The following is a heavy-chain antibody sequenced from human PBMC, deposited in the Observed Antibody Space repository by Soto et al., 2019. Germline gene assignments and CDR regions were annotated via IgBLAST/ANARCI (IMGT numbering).Heavy chain of an antibody. CDR1: GFTFSSYS. CDR2: ISSSGSTT. V-gene: IGHV3-21*01. J-gene: IGHJ4*02. CDR3: ARDLRYCGGGSCYSFDY. D-gene: IGHD2-15*01. Sequence: EVQLVESGGGLVKPGGSLRLSCAASGFTFSSYSMNWVRQAPGKGLEWVSSISSSGSTTYYADSVKGRFTFSRDNARNSLYLQMNSLRAEDTAVYYCARDLRYCGGGSCYSFDYWGQGTLVTVSS.